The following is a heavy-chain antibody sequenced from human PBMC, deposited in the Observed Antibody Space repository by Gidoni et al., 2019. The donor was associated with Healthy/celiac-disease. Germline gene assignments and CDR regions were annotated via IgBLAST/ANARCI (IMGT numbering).Heavy chain of an antibody. Sequence: QVQLQQWGAGLLKPSETLSLTCAVYGGSFSGYYWSWIRQPPGKGLEWIGEINHSGSTNYNPSLKSRVTISVDTSKNQFSLKLSSVTAADTAVYYCARAVGWYGWWGRNDVLQDWGQGTLVTVSS. CDR1: GGSFSGYY. CDR3: ARAVGWYGWWGRNDVLQD. J-gene: IGHJ4*02. CDR2: INHSGST. D-gene: IGHD1-1*01. V-gene: IGHV4-34*01.